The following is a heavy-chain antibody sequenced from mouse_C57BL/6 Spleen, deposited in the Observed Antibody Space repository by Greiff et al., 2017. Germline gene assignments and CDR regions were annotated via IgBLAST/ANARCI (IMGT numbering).Heavy chain of an antibody. D-gene: IGHD5-5*01. CDR1: GYTFTDYY. CDR2: IYPGSGNT. CDR3: ARSLYLYYFDY. Sequence: QLQESGPELVKPGAPVKISCKASGYTFTDYYINWVKQRPGPGLEWIGWIYPGSGNTKYNEKFKGKATLTVDTSSSTAYMQLSSLTSEDSAVYFCARSLYLYYFDYWGQGTTLTVSS. V-gene: IGHV1-84*01. J-gene: IGHJ2*01.